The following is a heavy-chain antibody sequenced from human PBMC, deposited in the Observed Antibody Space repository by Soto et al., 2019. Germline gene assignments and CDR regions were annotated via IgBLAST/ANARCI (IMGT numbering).Heavy chain of an antibody. CDR3: AKDRVYSGYDWYYFDY. D-gene: IGHD5-12*01. Sequence: GGSLRLSCAASGFTFSSYAMSWVRQAPGKGLGWVSAISGSGGSTYYADSVKGRFTISRDNSKNTLYLQMNSLRAEDTAVYYCAKDRVYSGYDWYYFDYWGQGTLVTVSS. CDR2: ISGSGGST. CDR1: GFTFSSYA. V-gene: IGHV3-23*01. J-gene: IGHJ4*02.